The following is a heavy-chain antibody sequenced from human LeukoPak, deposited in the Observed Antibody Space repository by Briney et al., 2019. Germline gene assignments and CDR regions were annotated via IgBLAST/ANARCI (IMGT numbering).Heavy chain of an antibody. D-gene: IGHD3-10*01. CDR1: GGSISSSSYY. CDR3: ARDRHYGSGSYHWFDP. Sequence: SETLSLTCTVSGGSISSSSYYWGWSRQPPGKGLEWSGSIYYSGSTYYNPSLKSRVTISVDTSKNQFSLKLSSVTAADTAVYYCARDRHYGSGSYHWFDPWGQGTLVTVSS. J-gene: IGHJ5*02. CDR2: IYYSGST. V-gene: IGHV4-39*07.